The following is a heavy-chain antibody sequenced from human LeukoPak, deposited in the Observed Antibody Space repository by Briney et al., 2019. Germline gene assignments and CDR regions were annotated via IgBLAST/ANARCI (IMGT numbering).Heavy chain of an antibody. CDR3: ARSGYYYGSGRYWFDP. V-gene: IGHV4-39*07. J-gene: IGHJ5*02. CDR1: GGSISSSSYH. Sequence: SETLSLTCTVSGGSISSSSYHWGWIRQPPGKRLEWIGSIYNSGSTYYNPSLKSRVTISVDTSKNQFSLELSSVTAADTAVYYCARSGYYYGSGRYWFDPWGQGTLVTVSS. CDR2: IYNSGST. D-gene: IGHD3-10*01.